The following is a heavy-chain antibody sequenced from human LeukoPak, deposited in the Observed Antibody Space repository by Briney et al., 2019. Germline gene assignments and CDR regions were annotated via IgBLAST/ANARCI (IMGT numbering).Heavy chain of an antibody. V-gene: IGHV4-34*01. J-gene: IGHJ4*02. CDR2: INHSGST. CDR1: GGSFSGYY. Sequence: MSSETLSLTCAVYGGSFSGYYWSWIRQPPGKGLEWIGEINHSGSTNYNPSLKSRVTISEDTSKNQFSLKLSSVTAADTAVYYCARPTPPLYCGGDCHRGIYFDYWGQGTLVTVSS. D-gene: IGHD2-21*02. CDR3: ARPTPPLYCGGDCHRGIYFDY.